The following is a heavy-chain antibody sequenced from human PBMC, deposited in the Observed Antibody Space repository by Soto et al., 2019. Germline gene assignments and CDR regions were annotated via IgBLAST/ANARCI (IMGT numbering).Heavy chain of an antibody. V-gene: IGHV3-9*01. Sequence: ESGGGLVQPGRSLRLSCAASGFTFDDYAMHWVRQAPGKGLGWVSGISWNSGSIGYADSVKGRFTISRDNAKNSLYLQMNSLRAEDTALYYCAKDRGLVLSFYFDYWGQGTLVTVSS. D-gene: IGHD6-19*01. CDR3: AKDRGLVLSFYFDY. CDR2: ISWNSGSI. CDR1: GFTFDDYA. J-gene: IGHJ4*02.